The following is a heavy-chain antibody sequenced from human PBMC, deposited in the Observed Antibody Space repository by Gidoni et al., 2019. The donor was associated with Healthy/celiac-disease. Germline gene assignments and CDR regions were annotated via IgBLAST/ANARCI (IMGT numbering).Heavy chain of an antibody. D-gene: IGHD6-6*01. J-gene: IGHJ4*02. Sequence: QLQLQESGPGLVKPSETLSLTCTVSGGSISSSSYYWGWIRQPPGKGLEWIGSIYYSGSTYYNPSLKRRFTISVDTSKNQFSLKLSSVTAADTAVYYCASGRWDSSFHFDYWGQGTLVTVSS. CDR2: IYYSGST. V-gene: IGHV4-39*01. CDR3: ASGRWDSSFHFDY. CDR1: GGSISSSSYY.